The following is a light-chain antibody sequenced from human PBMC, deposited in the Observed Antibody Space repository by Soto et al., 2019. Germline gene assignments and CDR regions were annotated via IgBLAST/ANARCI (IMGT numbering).Light chain of an antibody. V-gene: IGKV3-11*01. J-gene: IGKJ5*01. Sequence: IVLTQSPATLSLSPGERSTLSCMASQSVSSYLAWYQQKPGQAPRLLIYDASNRATGIPARFSGSGSGTEFTLTISSLQSEDFAVYFCQQYNNWPPITFGQGTRLEIK. CDR1: QSVSSY. CDR3: QQYNNWPPIT. CDR2: DAS.